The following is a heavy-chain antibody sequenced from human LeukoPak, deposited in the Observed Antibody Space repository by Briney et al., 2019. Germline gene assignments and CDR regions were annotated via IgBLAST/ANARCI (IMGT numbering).Heavy chain of an antibody. D-gene: IGHD3-3*01. J-gene: IGHJ5*02. CDR2: IYYSGST. Sequence: SETLSLTSTVSGGSISSSSYYWGWIRQPPGKGLEWIGSIYYSGSTYYNPSLKSRVTISVDTSKNQFSLKLSSVTAADTAVYYCARLYDFWSGYWFFDPWGQGTLVTVSS. CDR3: ARLYDFWSGYWFFDP. V-gene: IGHV4-39*01. CDR1: GGSISSSSYY.